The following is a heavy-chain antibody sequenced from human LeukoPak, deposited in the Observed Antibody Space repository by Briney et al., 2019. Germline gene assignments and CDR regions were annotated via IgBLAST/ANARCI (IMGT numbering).Heavy chain of an antibody. Sequence: PGGSLRLSCAASGFTFSDYYMSWIRQAPGKGLEWVSYISSSGSTIYYADSVKGRFTISRDNSKNTLYLQMNSLRAEDTAVYYCAKSDLKRQWLVPFDYWGQGTLVTVSS. J-gene: IGHJ4*02. CDR2: ISSSGSTI. CDR3: AKSDLKRQWLVPFDY. V-gene: IGHV3-11*01. D-gene: IGHD6-19*01. CDR1: GFTFSDYY.